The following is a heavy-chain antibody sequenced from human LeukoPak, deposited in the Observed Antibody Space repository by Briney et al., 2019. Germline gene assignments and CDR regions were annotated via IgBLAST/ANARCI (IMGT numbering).Heavy chain of an antibody. D-gene: IGHD2-2*01. Sequence: GGSLRLSCAASGFTFSSFAMSWVRQAPGKGLEGVSAVSGSGGSTYYADSVRGRFTVSRDTSKNTLHLQMNSLRAEDTAVYYCAKDQEYCSSTSCYGGDYLDYWGQGTLVTVSS. CDR1: GFTFSSFA. CDR3: AKDQEYCSSTSCYGGDYLDY. J-gene: IGHJ4*02. CDR2: VSGSGGST. V-gene: IGHV3-23*01.